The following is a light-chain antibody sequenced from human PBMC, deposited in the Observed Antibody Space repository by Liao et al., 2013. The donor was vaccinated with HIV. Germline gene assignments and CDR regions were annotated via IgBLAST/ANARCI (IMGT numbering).Light chain of an antibody. CDR3: QAWDSSTGV. V-gene: IGLV3-1*01. J-gene: IGLJ1*01. CDR1: KLGYKY. Sequence: SYELAQPPSVSVSPGQTASITCSGDKLGYKYVCWYQQKPGQSPVLVIYQDNKRPSGIPERFSGSNFGNTATLTISGTQAMDEADYYCQAWDSSTGVFGAGTKVTVL. CDR2: QDN.